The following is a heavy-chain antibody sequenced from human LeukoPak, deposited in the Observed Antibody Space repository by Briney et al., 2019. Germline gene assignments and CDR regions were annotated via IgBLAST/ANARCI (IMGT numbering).Heavy chain of an antibody. CDR1: GGSISSHY. CDR3: AATPVYSSSWLNYFDY. V-gene: IGHV4-59*11. CDR2: IYYSGST. J-gene: IGHJ4*02. Sequence: SETLSLTCTVSGGSISSHYWSWIRQPPGKGLEWIGYIYYSGSTNYNPSLKSRVTISVDTSKNQFSLKLSSVTAADTAVYYCAATPVYSSSWLNYFDYWGQGTLVTVSS. D-gene: IGHD6-13*01.